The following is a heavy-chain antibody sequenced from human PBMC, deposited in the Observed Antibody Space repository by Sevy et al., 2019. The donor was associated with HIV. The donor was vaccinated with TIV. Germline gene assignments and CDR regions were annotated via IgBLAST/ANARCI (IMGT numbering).Heavy chain of an antibody. J-gene: IGHJ4*02. CDR2: IYYSGST. CDR1: GGSISSSSYY. D-gene: IGHD2-15*01. Sequence: SETLSLTCTVSGGSISSSSYYWSWIRQPPGKGLEWVGSIYYSGSTYYNPSLKSRVTISVDTSKNQFSLKLSSVTAADTAVYYCARQDRLLYYYFDYWGQRTLVTVSS. CDR3: ARQDRLLYYYFDY. V-gene: IGHV4-39*01.